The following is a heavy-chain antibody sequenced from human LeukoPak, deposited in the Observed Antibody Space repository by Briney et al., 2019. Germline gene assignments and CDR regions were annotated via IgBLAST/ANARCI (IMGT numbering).Heavy chain of an antibody. Sequence: PSETLSLTCTVSGGSICSYYWSWIRQPPGKGLEWIGYIYYSGSTNYNPSLKSRVTISVDTSKNQFSLKLSSVTAADTAVYYCARGNIVATVIDYWGQGTLVTVSS. CDR2: IYYSGST. CDR1: GGSICSYY. CDR3: ARGNIVATVIDY. D-gene: IGHD5-12*01. V-gene: IGHV4-59*01. J-gene: IGHJ4*02.